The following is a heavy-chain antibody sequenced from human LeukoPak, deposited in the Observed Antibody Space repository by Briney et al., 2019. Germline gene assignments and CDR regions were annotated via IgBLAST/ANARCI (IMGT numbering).Heavy chain of an antibody. CDR1: GGSFSGYY. V-gene: IGHV4-34*01. D-gene: IGHD5-12*01. CDR2: INHSGST. Sequence: SETLSLTCAVYGGSFSGYYWSWIRQPPGKGLEWIGEINHSGSTNYNPSLKSRVTISVDTSKNQFSLKLSSVTAADTAVYYCARVRGWLRFADMDVWGQGTTVTVPS. CDR3: ARVRGWLRFADMDV. J-gene: IGHJ6*02.